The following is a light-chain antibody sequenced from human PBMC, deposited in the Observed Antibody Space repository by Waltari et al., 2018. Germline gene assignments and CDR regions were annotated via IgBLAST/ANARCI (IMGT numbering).Light chain of an antibody. CDR2: AKN. J-gene: IGLJ2*01. CDR3: NSRDRSGNHLV. Sequence: SSELTQDPAVSVALGQTVRITCQGDSLRSYYASWYQQKPGQAPVLVMYAKNNRPSGIQDRFSGSRSGNTASLSITGAQAEDEADYYCNSRDRSGNHLVFGGGTTLTVL. V-gene: IGLV3-19*01. CDR1: SLRSYY.